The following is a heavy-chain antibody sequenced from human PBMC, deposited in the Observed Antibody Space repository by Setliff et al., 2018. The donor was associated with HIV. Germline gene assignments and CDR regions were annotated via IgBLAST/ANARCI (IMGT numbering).Heavy chain of an antibody. CDR1: GFTFSTYS. Sequence: GGSLRLSCAASGFTFSTYSMNWVRQAPGKGLEWVAVISYDGSNEYYADSVKGRFTISRDNSKNMLYLQMNSLTTEDTAVYYCTKPTTVVTSYYFDSWGQGTQVTVSS. CDR3: TKPTTVVTSYYFDS. V-gene: IGHV3-30*18. CDR2: ISYDGSNE. J-gene: IGHJ4*02. D-gene: IGHD4-17*01.